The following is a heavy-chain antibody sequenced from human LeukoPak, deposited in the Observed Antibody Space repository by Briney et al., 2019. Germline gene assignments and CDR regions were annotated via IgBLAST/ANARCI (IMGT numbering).Heavy chain of an antibody. V-gene: IGHV4-4*07. CDR3: ARGGRSYDSNGKFDP. CDR1: GGSISSHY. D-gene: IGHD5-18*01. CDR2: IYSSGSS. Sequence: SETLSLTCTVSGGSISSHYWSWGRQPAGKGLEWIGRIYSSGSSNYNPSLKSRVTMSVDTSRKQLSLQVRSVTAADTAVYYCARGGRSYDSNGKFDPWGQGTLVTVSS. J-gene: IGHJ5*02.